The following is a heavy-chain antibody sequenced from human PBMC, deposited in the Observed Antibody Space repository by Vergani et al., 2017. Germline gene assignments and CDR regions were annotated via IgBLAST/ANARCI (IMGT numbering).Heavy chain of an antibody. CDR3: ARGAVITFGGVIVPRDAFDI. CDR1: GYTFTGYY. D-gene: IGHD3-16*02. Sequence: QVQLVQSGAEVKKPGASVKVSCKASGYTFTGYYMHWVRQAPGQGLEWMGWIHPNSGGTNYAQKFQGRVTMTRETSISTAYMELSRLRSDDTAVYYCARGAVITFGGVIVPRDAFDIWGQGTMVTVSS. V-gene: IGHV1-2*02. J-gene: IGHJ3*02. CDR2: IHPNSGGT.